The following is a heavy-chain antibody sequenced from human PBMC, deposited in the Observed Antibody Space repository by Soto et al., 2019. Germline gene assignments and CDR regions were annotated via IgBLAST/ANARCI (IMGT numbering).Heavy chain of an antibody. J-gene: IGHJ6*03. CDR2: INHSGST. Sequence: SETLSLTCAVYGGSFSGYYWSWIRQPPGKGLEWIGEINHSGSTNYNPSLKSRVTISVDTSKNQFSLKLSSVTAADTAVYYCARVRFCSSTSCYQYYYYYMDVWGKGTTFTVSS. CDR3: ARVRFCSSTSCYQYYYYYMDV. CDR1: GGSFSGYY. V-gene: IGHV4-34*01. D-gene: IGHD2-2*01.